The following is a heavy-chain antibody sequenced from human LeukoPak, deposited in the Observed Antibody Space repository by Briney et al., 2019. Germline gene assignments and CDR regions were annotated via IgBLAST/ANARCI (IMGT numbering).Heavy chain of an antibody. Sequence: GGSLRLSCTASGFTFGDYAMSWFRQAPGKGLEWVGFIRSKACGGTTEYAASVKGRFTISRDDSKSIAYLQMNSLKTEDTAVYYCTRDTREYSSGWFYYYYYYGMDVWGQGTTVTVSS. V-gene: IGHV3-49*03. D-gene: IGHD6-19*01. J-gene: IGHJ6*02. CDR1: GFTFGDYA. CDR2: IRSKACGGTT. CDR3: TRDTREYSSGWFYYYYYYGMDV.